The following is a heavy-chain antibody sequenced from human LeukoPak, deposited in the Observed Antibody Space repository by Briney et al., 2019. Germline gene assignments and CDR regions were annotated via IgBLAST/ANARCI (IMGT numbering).Heavy chain of an antibody. D-gene: IGHD1-26*01. CDR2: ISYDGSNK. Sequence: GRSLRLSWAASGFTFSSYAMHWVRQAPGKGLEWVAVISYDGSNKYYADSVKGRFTISRDNSKNTLYLQMNSLRAEDTAVYYCARDRGTYRPIDYWGQGTLVTVSS. CDR1: GFTFSSYA. CDR3: ARDRGTYRPIDY. V-gene: IGHV3-30-3*01. J-gene: IGHJ4*02.